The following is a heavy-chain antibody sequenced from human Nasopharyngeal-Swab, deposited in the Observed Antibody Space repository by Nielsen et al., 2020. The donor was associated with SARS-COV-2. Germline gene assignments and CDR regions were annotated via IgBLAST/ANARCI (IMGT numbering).Heavy chain of an antibody. CDR3: ARIAGRGSIYYYYMDV. CDR2: ISGSGSYV. V-gene: IGHV3-21*01. Sequence: GESLKISCAGSGFSFNTYSMIWVRQVPGERLEWVSSISGSGSYVYYADSVKGRFTISKDSAKNSLYLQMNSLRAEDTAVYFCARIAGRGSIYYYYMDVWGTGTTVTVSS. CDR1: GFSFNTYS. J-gene: IGHJ6*03. D-gene: IGHD1-26*01.